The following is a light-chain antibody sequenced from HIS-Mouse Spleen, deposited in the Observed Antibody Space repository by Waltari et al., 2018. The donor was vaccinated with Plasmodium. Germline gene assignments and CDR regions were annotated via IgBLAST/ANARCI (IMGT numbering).Light chain of an antibody. CDR1: ALPKKH. CDR3: YSTDSSGNHRV. J-gene: IGLJ3*02. V-gene: IGLV3-10*01. Sequence: SYEMTQPPSASVSPGQTARITCSGDALPKKHAYWYQQKSGQAPVLVIYEDSKRPPGIPERFSGSSSGTMATLTISGAQVEDEADYYCYSTDSSGNHRVFGGGTKLTVL. CDR2: EDS.